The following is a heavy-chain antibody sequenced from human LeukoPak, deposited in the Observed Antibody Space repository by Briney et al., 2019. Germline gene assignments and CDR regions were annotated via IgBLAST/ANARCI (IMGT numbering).Heavy chain of an antibody. V-gene: IGHV1-2*02. Sequence: ASVKVSCKASGYTFTGYYMHWVRQAPGQGLEWMGWINPNSDGTNYAQKFQGRVTMTRDASISTAYMELSRLRSDDTAVYYCARDARSGYSYGPKVDYWGQGTLVTVSS. D-gene: IGHD5-18*01. CDR3: ARDARSGYSYGPKVDY. CDR2: INPNSDGT. CDR1: GYTFTGYY. J-gene: IGHJ4*02.